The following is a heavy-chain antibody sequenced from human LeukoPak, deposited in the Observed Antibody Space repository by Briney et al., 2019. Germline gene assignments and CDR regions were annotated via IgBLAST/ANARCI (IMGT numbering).Heavy chain of an antibody. CDR1: GFPFSSYP. V-gene: IGHV3-23*01. D-gene: IGHD1-7*01. J-gene: IGHJ4*02. Sequence: GGPLRLSCSASGFPFSSYPMSGLREAPGKGLEWVSSLCRSGGSTYYADSVKRRFTISRDNSKNTLYLQMNSLRGEDTAVYYCAKDREGTIADYFYYWGQGTLVTVSS. CDR2: LCRSGGST. CDR3: AKDREGTIADYFYY.